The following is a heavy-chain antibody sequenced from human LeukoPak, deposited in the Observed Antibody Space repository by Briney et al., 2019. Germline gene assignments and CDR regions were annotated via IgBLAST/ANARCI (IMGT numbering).Heavy chain of an antibody. Sequence: SETLSLTCTVSGAPFSGYYWGWIRQAAGTGPEWIGRIYTNGRPDYNPSLRSRVTISVETSKNQFSLKLSSMTAADTSVYYCAREAREYEGSGYQYGNWGQGTLVTVSS. CDR3: AREAREYEGSGYQYGN. CDR1: GAPFSGYY. J-gene: IGHJ4*02. CDR2: IYTNGRP. D-gene: IGHD3-22*01. V-gene: IGHV4-4*07.